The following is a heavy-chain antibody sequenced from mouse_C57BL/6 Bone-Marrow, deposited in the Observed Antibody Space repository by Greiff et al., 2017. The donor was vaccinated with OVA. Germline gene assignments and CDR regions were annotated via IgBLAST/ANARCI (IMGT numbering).Heavy chain of an antibody. V-gene: IGHV1-82*01. CDR1: GYAFSSSW. CDR3: ERKYYSKLYAMDY. CDR2: IYPGDGDT. Sequence: QVQLQQSGPELVKPGASVKISCKASGYAFSSSWMNWVKQRPGTGLEWIGRIYPGDGDTNYNGKFKGKATLTADKSSSTAHMQLSSLTSEDAAVYVCERKYYSKLYAMDYWGQGTSVTVSA. J-gene: IGHJ4*01. D-gene: IGHD2-5*01.